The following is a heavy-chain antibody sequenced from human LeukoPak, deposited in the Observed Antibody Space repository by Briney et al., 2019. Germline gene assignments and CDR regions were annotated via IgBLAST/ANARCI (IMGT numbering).Heavy chain of an antibody. Sequence: PGGSLRLSCAASGFTFSSYAMSCVRQAPGKGLEWVSAISGSGGSTYYADSVKGRFTISRDNSKNTLYLQMNSLRAEDTAVYYCAKEAVWLASSHNWFDPWGQGTLVTVSS. V-gene: IGHV3-23*01. CDR3: AKEAVWLASSHNWFDP. CDR2: ISGSGGST. CDR1: GFTFSSYA. D-gene: IGHD6-19*01. J-gene: IGHJ5*02.